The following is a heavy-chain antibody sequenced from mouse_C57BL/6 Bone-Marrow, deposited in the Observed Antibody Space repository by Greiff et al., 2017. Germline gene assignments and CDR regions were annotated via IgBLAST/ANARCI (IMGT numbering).Heavy chain of an antibody. CDR2: INPNNGGT. CDR3: ARYDGYYLWFAY. CDR1: GYTFTDYY. J-gene: IGHJ3*01. Sequence: EVQLQQSGPELVKPGASVKISCKASGYTFTDYYMNWVKQSHGKSLEWIGDINPNNGGTSYNQKFKGKATLTVDKSSSTAYMELRSLTSEDSAVYYCARYDGYYLWFAYWGQGTLVTVSA. V-gene: IGHV1-26*01. D-gene: IGHD2-3*01.